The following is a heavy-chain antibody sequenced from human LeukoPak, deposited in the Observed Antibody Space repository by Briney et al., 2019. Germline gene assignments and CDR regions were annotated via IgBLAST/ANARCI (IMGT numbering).Heavy chain of an antibody. CDR2: INPGDGGT. J-gene: IGHJ4*02. CDR3: AGDKYYYDSSGYLPFDY. CDR1: GYTFTNHY. D-gene: IGHD3-22*01. Sequence: ASVKVSCKTSGYTFTNHYLHWVRQAPGQGLEWMGVINPGDGGTNYAQKFQGRVTMTRDTSISTAYMELSRLRSDDTAVYYCAGDKYYYDSSGYLPFDYWGQGTLVTVSS. V-gene: IGHV1-2*02.